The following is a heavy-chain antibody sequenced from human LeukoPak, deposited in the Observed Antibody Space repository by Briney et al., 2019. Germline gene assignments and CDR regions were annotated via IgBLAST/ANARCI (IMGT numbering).Heavy chain of an antibody. D-gene: IGHD3-3*01. J-gene: IGHJ4*02. CDR2: IKQDGSEK. Sequence: GGSLRLSCAASGFTFSSYWMSWVRQAPGRGLEWVANIKQDGSEKYYVDSVKGRFTISRDNAKNLLYLQMNSLRAEDTAVYYCARGPDVLRFLEWLCAFDYWGQGTLVTVSS. V-gene: IGHV3-7*01. CDR1: GFTFSSYW. CDR3: ARGPDVLRFLEWLCAFDY.